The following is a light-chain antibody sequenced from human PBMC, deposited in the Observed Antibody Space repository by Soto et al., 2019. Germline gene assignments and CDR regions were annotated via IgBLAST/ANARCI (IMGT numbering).Light chain of an antibody. V-gene: IGLV2-8*01. CDR1: SSDVGGYNY. Sequence: QSALTQPPSASGSPGQSVTISCTGTSSDVGGYNYVSWYQQHPGKAPKLMIYEVSNRPSGVPDRFSGSKSGNTASLTVSGLQVEDEADYYCSSYAGNNNLVFGGGTKLTVL. CDR2: EVS. CDR3: SSYAGNNNLV. J-gene: IGLJ3*02.